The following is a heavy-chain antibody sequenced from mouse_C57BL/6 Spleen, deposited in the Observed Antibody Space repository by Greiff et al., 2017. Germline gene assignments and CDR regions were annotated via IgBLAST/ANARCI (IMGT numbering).Heavy chain of an antibody. V-gene: IGHV2-2*01. CDR2: IWSGGST. D-gene: IGHD1-1*01. CDR3: ARNYYGTRAMDY. Sequence: VMLVESGPGLVQPSPSLSITCTVSGFSLTSYGVHWVRQSPGKGLEWLGVIWSGGSTDYNAAFISRLSISTDNSKSHVFFKMNSLQADDTAIYYCARNYYGTRAMDYWGQGTSVTVSS. J-gene: IGHJ4*01. CDR1: GFSLTSYG.